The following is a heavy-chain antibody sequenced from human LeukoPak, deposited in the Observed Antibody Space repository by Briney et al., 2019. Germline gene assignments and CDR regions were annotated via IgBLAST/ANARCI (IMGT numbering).Heavy chain of an antibody. CDR3: ARDSGGYYYVGFDY. V-gene: IGHV3-74*01. CDR1: GFTFSSYW. CDR2: INSDGSST. J-gene: IGHJ4*02. D-gene: IGHD3-22*01. Sequence: PGGSLRLSCAASGFTFSSYWMHWVRQAPGKGLVWVSRINSDGSSTSYADSVKGRFTISRDNAKNTLYLQMNSLGAEDTAVYYCARDSGGYYYVGFDYWGQGILVTVSS.